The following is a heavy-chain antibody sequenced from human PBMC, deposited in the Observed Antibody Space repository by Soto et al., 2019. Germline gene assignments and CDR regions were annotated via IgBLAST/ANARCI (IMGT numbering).Heavy chain of an antibody. CDR1: DGSISSSGYY. V-gene: IGHV4-31*03. CDR3: ARDRGSGSYYEPGFDY. J-gene: IGHJ4*02. CDR2: IYYTGST. D-gene: IGHD3-10*01. Sequence: TLSLTCTFSDGSISSSGYYWSWIRQLPGKGLEWIGYIYYTGSTYSNPSLKSRVTVSLDTSKNQFSLKLSAVTAADTAVYYCARDRGSGSYYEPGFDYWGQG.